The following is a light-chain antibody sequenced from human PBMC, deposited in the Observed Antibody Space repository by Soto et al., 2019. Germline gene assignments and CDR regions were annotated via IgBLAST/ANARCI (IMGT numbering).Light chain of an antibody. CDR3: HQRQCWPRT. CDR1: QALNTR. V-gene: IGKV3-11*01. J-gene: IGKJ1*01. Sequence: EIVLTQSPATLSAFPGDRVTLSCRASQALNTRLAWYQHKPGQAPRLLIYLTSNRAAGVPARFSAWGSETDFTLTISDVEPADFAGYYCHQRQCWPRTFGQGTKVEIK. CDR2: LTS.